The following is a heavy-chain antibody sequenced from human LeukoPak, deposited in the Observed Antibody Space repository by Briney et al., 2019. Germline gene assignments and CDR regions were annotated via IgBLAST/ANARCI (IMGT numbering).Heavy chain of an antibody. J-gene: IGHJ6*03. Sequence: KTSETLSLTCTVSGGSISSYYWSWIRQPPGKGLEWIGYIYYSGSTNYNPSLKSRVTISVDTSKNQFSLKLSSVTAADTAVYYCARGIGYSGYGTPRLVKGYYYYMDVWGKGTTVTVSS. CDR1: GGSISSYY. CDR2: IYYSGST. D-gene: IGHD5-12*01. CDR3: ARGIGYSGYGTPRLVKGYYYYMDV. V-gene: IGHV4-59*01.